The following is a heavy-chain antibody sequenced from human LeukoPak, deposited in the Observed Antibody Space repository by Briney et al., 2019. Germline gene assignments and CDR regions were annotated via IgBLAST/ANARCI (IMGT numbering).Heavy chain of an antibody. Sequence: GGSLRLSCAASGFTFSSYGMHWVRQAPDKGLEWVAVIWYDGSNKYYADSVKGRFTISRDNSKNTLYLQMNSLRAEDTAVYYCARTGLRYFDWLIDYWGQGTLVTVSS. J-gene: IGHJ4*02. D-gene: IGHD3-9*01. CDR1: GFTFSSYG. V-gene: IGHV3-33*01. CDR2: IWYDGSNK. CDR3: ARTGLRYFDWLIDY.